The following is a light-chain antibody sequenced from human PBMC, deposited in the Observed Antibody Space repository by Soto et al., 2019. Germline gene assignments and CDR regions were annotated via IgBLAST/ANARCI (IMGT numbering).Light chain of an antibody. J-gene: IGLJ3*02. CDR3: SSYTSSSTVV. CDR2: DVT. CDR1: SSDVGAYNY. V-gene: IGLV2-14*01. Sequence: QSALTQPAYVSGSRGQSVTISCSGSSSDVGAYNYVSWYQRHPGKAPKLMIYDVTNRPSGVSNRFSGSKSGNTASLTISGLQAEDEADYFCSSYTSSSTVVFGGGTKVTGL.